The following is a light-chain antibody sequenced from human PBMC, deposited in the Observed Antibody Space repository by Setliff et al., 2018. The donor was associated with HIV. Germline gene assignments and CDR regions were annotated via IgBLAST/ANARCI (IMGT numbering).Light chain of an antibody. CDR2: EVS. J-gene: IGLJ1*01. CDR3: SSYTSSSTPYV. Sequence: QSALTQPASVSGSPGQSITISCTGTISDVGGFNYVSWYQQHPGKAPKLMIYEVSNRPSWISSRFSGSKSANTASLTISGLQAEDEADYYCSSYTSSSTPYVFGTGTKVTVL. V-gene: IGLV2-14*01. CDR1: ISDVGGFNY.